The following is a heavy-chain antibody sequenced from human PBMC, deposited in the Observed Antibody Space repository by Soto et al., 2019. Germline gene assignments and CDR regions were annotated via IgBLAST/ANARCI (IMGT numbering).Heavy chain of an antibody. V-gene: IGHV1-46*01. CDR1: GYTFTSYY. CDR3: ARGAAYDFWSGSRLMDV. D-gene: IGHD3-3*01. CDR2: INPSGGST. Sequence: GASVKVSCKASGYTFTSYYMHWVRQAPGQSLEWMGIINPSGGSTSYAQKFQGRVTMTRDTSTSTVYMELSSLRSEDTAVYFCARGAAYDFWSGSRLMDVWGQGTTVTVSS. J-gene: IGHJ6*02.